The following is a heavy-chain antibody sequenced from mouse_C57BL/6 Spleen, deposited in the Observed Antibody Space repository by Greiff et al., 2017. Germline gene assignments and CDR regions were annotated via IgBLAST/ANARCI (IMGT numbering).Heavy chain of an antibody. CDR2: ISYDGSN. V-gene: IGHV3-6*01. J-gene: IGHJ2*01. CDR3: ARERPYYFDY. Sequence: VQLQQSGPGLVKPSQSLSLTCSVTGYSITSGYYWNWIRQFPGNKLEWMGYISYDGSNNYNPSLKNRISITRDTSKNQFFLKLNSVTTEDTATYYCARERPYYFDYWGQGTTLTVSS. CDR1: GYSITSGYY.